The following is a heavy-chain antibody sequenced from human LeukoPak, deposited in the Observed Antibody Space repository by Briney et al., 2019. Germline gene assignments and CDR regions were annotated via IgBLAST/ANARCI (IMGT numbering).Heavy chain of an antibody. J-gene: IGHJ3*02. CDR3: ARGGGYYDYVWGSYRHAFDI. CDR2: IIPIFGTA. D-gene: IGHD3-16*02. Sequence: SVKVSCKASGGTFSSYAISWLRQAPGQGLEWMGRIIPIFGTANYAQKFQGRVTITTDESTSTAYMELSSLRSEDTAVYYCARGGGYYDYVWGSYRHAFDIWGQGTMVTVSS. V-gene: IGHV1-69*05. CDR1: GGTFSSYA.